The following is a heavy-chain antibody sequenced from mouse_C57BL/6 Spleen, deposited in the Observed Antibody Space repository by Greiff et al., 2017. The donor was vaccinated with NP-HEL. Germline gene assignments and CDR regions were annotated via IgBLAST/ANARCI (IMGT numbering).Heavy chain of an antibody. J-gene: IGHJ3*01. CDR2: INPNNGGT. CDR1: GYTFTDYY. V-gene: IGHV1-26*01. Sequence: VQLQQSGPELVKPGASVKISCKASGYTFTDYYMNWVKQSHGKSLEWIGEINPNNGGTSYNQKFKGKATLTVDKSSSTAYMELRSLTSEDSAVYYCARAYYSNSAWFAYWGQGTLVTVSA. D-gene: IGHD2-5*01. CDR3: ARAYYSNSAWFAY.